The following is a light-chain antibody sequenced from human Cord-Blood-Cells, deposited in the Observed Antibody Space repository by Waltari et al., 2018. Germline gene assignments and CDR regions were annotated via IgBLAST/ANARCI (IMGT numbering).Light chain of an antibody. Sequence: SYELTQPPSVSVSPGQTASITCSGDKLGDKYACWYQQKPGQSPVLVIYQDSKRPSGIPGRFSGSNSGNTATLTISGTQARDEADYYCQAWDSSPYVVFGGGTKLTVL. CDR1: KLGDKY. V-gene: IGLV3-1*01. CDR3: QAWDSSPYVV. CDR2: QDS. J-gene: IGLJ2*01.